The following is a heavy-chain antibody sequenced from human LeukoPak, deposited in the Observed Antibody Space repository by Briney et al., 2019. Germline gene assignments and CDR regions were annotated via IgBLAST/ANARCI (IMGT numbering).Heavy chain of an antibody. V-gene: IGHV3-23*01. Sequence: SGGSLRLSCAASGFTFSSYAMSWVRQAPGKGLEWVSAISGSGGSTDYADSVKGRFTISRDNSKNTLYLQMNSLRAEDTAVYYCARDSAHSSSFSYWGQGTLVAVSS. CDR1: GFTFSSYA. D-gene: IGHD6-13*01. CDR2: ISGSGGST. J-gene: IGHJ4*02. CDR3: ARDSAHSSSFSY.